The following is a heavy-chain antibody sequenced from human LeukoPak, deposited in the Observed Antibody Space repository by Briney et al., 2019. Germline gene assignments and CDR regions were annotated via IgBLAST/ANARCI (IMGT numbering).Heavy chain of an antibody. CDR2: IYYSGST. V-gene: IGHV4-59*01. J-gene: IGHJ4*02. D-gene: IGHD5-24*01. CDR1: GGSISSYY. CDR3: ARDSFSRDGYTFDY. Sequence: SETLSLTCTVSGGSISSYYWSWIRQPPGKGLEWIGYIYYSGSTNYNPSLKSRVTISVDTSKNQFSLKLSSVTAADTAVYCCARDSFSRDGYTFDYWGQGTLVTVSS.